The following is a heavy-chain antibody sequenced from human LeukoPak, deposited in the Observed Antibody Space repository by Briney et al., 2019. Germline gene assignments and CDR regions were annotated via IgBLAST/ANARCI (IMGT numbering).Heavy chain of an antibody. CDR3: ARDSSSYYYFDY. Sequence: PSETLSLTCTVSGGSISSYYWSWIRQPPGKGLEWIGYIYYCGSTNYNPSLKSRVTISVDTSKNQFSLKLSSVTAADTAVYYCARDSSSYYYFDYWGQGTLVTVSS. D-gene: IGHD6-13*01. V-gene: IGHV4-59*01. CDR1: GGSISSYY. J-gene: IGHJ4*02. CDR2: IYYCGST.